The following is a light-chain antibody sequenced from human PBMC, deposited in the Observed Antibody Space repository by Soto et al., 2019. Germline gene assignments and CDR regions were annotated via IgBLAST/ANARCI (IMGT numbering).Light chain of an antibody. CDR1: QSFRGL. CDR2: GAS. Sequence: EVVLTQSPVTLSLSPGERATLSCRASQSFRGLLAWYQQKPGQAPRLLIYGASSRATDIPARFSGSGSGTDFTLTISSLEPEDFAVYYCQQRSNWPLTFGQGTRLENK. J-gene: IGKJ5*01. V-gene: IGKV3-11*01. CDR3: QQRSNWPLT.